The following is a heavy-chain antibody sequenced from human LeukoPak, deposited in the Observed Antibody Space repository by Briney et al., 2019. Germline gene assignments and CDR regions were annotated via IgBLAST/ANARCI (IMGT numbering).Heavy chain of an antibody. J-gene: IGHJ4*02. CDR2: ISGYSGRA. V-gene: IGHV1-18*01. CDR3: ARDFGGHKVGSIAASGTTMGY. Sequence: ASVRVSCKSSGFTFIEYGVYWVRQAPGQGLEWMGWISGYSGRAHFPQNVQGRVTMTTEPSTNTTFLDIKSLRSDDTAVYYCARDFGGHKVGSIAASGTTMGYWGQGTLITVSS. D-gene: IGHD6-13*01. CDR1: GFTFIEYG.